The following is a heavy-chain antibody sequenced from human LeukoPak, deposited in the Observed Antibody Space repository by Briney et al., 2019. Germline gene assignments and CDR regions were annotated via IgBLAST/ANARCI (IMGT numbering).Heavy chain of an antibody. D-gene: IGHD3-10*01. CDR2: IYHSGST. J-gene: IGHJ4*02. CDR1: YYSISRGYY. Sequence: SETLSLSCTVSYYSISRGYYWVWIREPPGKALEWIGSIYHSGSTYYHPSLKSRVTISVDTSKNQFSLKLSSVTAADTAVYYCARDGGSGIFTSGSFDYWGQGTLVTVSS. CDR3: ARDGGSGIFTSGSFDY. V-gene: IGHV4-38-2*02.